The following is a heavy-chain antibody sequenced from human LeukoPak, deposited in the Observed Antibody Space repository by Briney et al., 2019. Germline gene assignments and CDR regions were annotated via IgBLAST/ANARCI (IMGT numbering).Heavy chain of an antibody. Sequence: KASETLSLTCTVSGGSISSSSYYWGWIRQPPGKGLEWIGSIYYSGSTYYNPSLKSRVTISVDTSKNQFSLKLSSVTAADTAVYYCATWGGFGEFPYAFDIWGQGTMVTVSS. CDR2: IYYSGST. J-gene: IGHJ3*02. CDR3: ATWGGFGEFPYAFDI. D-gene: IGHD3-10*01. V-gene: IGHV4-39*07. CDR1: GGSISSSSYY.